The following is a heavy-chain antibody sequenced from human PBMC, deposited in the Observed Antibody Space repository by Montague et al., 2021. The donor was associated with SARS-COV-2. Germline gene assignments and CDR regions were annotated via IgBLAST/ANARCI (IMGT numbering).Heavy chain of an antibody. D-gene: IGHD6-13*01. CDR3: ARLLAATGHFDF. J-gene: IGHJ4*02. Sequence: SETLSLTCTVSGGSINTPNHYWGWIRQPPGKGLEWVGSMSYSGSSYYNPSLRRRLTISVDTSKNQFSLRLNSVTAADTAVYCCARLLAATGHFDFWGQGTLVTVSS. V-gene: IGHV4-39*01. CDR2: MSYSGSS. CDR1: GGSINTPNHY.